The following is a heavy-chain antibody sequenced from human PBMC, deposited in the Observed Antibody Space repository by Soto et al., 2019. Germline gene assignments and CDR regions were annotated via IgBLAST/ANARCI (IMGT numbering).Heavy chain of an antibody. CDR1: GFTFSSYW. Sequence: GGSLRLSCAASGFTFSSYWMHWVRQAPGKGLVWVSRINSDGSSTSYADSVKGRFTISRDNAKNTLYLQMNSLRAEDTAVYYCAVGIAARPNWYFDLWGRGTLVTVSS. D-gene: IGHD6-6*01. CDR2: INSDGSST. J-gene: IGHJ2*01. CDR3: AVGIAARPNWYFDL. V-gene: IGHV3-74*01.